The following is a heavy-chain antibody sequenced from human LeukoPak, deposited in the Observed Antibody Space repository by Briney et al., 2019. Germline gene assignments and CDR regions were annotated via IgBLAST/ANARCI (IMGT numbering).Heavy chain of an antibody. CDR3: ARITAAGSEAYYYGMDV. CDR2: IYYSGST. J-gene: IGHJ6*02. V-gene: IGHV4-59*02. D-gene: IGHD6-13*01. Sequence: SETPSLTCTVSGGSVSSYYWSWIRQPPGKGLEWIGYIYYSGSTNYNPSLKSRVTISVDTSKNQFSLKLSSVTAADTAVYYCARITAAGSEAYYYGMDVWGQGTTVTVSS. CDR1: GGSVSSYY.